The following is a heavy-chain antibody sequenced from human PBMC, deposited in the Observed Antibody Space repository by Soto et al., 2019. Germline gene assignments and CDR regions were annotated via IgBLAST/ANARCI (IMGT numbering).Heavy chain of an antibody. V-gene: IGHV1-69*02. CDR3: ARGPVVVVPDDMFTRHNWFDP. CDR2: INPILDIA. J-gene: IGHJ5*02. Sequence: QVQLVQSGAEVREPGSSVKVSCKASGGTFRTYSITWVRQAPGQGLEWMGKINPILDIANYAQKFQGRVTITADKSTSIAYIELNSLRYEDTAVYYSARGPVVVVPDDMFTRHNWFDPWGQGTRVTVSP. CDR1: GGTFRTYS. D-gene: IGHD2-2*01.